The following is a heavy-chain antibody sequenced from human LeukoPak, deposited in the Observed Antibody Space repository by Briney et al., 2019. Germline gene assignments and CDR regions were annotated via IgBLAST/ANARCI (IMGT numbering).Heavy chain of an antibody. CDR3: ARAPLRFLEWLSASNYYGMDV. Sequence: GASVKVSCKASGYTFTRYYMHWVRQAPGQGLEWMGWINPNSGGTNYAQKFQGRVTMTRDTSISTAYMELSRLRSDDTAVYYCARAPLRFLEWLSASNYYGMDVWGQGTTVTVSS. V-gene: IGHV1-2*02. D-gene: IGHD3-3*01. CDR2: INPNSGGT. J-gene: IGHJ6*02. CDR1: GYTFTRYY.